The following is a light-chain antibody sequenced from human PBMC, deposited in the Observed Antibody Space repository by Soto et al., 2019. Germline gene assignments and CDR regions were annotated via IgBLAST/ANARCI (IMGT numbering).Light chain of an antibody. CDR3: SSYAASNNFYFV. CDR2: EVT. CDR1: SSDVGGYNY. Sequence: QSALTQPPSASGSPGQSVTISCTGTSSDVGGYNYVSWYQQYPGRAPKLMIYEVTKRPSGVPDRFSGSKSGNTASLTVSGLLAEDEADYYCSSYAASNNFYFVFGGGTKLTV. V-gene: IGLV2-8*01. J-gene: IGLJ3*02.